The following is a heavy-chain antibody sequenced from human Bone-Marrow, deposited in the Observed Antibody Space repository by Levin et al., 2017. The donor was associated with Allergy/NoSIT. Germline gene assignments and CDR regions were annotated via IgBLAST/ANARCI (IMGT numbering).Heavy chain of an antibody. J-gene: IGHJ4*02. Sequence: SVKVSCKAPEFTFASSAVQWVRQARGQRLEWIGSIVVGSGHTNYGQKFKGRVTITMDMSTSTAYMELIRLRSDDSAVYYCAAVVYYDTSGYHILAQWGQGTLVTGSS. CDR3: AAVVYYDTSGYHILAQ. D-gene: IGHD3-22*01. CDR1: EFTFASSA. CDR2: IVVGSGHT. V-gene: IGHV1-58*01.